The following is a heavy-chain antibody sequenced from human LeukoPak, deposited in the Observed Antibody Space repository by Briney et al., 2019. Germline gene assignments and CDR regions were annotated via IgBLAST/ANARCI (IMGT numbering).Heavy chain of an antibody. CDR1: GYSISSGYY. CDR2: IYHSGST. CDR3: ASSGYDLIGLDY. V-gene: IGHV4-38-2*01. J-gene: IGHJ4*02. D-gene: IGHD5-12*01. Sequence: SETLSLTCAVSGYSISSGYYWGWIRQPPGKGPEWIGSIYHSGSTYYNPSLKSRVTISVDTSKNQFSLKLSSVTAADTAVYYCASSGYDLIGLDYWGQGTLVTVSS.